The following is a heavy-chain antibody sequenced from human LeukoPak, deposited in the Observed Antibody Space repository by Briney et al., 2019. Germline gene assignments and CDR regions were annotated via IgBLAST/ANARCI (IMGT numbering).Heavy chain of an antibody. CDR1: GGSISSYY. CDR2: IYYSGST. V-gene: IGHV4-59*01. D-gene: IGHD6-13*01. CDR3: ARDRGSSSWYGAFDI. Sequence: SETLSLTCTVSGGSISSYYWSWIRQPPGKGLEWIGYIYYSGSTNYNPSLKSRVTISVDTPKNQFSLKLSSVTAADTAVYYCARDRGSSSWYGAFDIWGQGTMVTVSS. J-gene: IGHJ3*02.